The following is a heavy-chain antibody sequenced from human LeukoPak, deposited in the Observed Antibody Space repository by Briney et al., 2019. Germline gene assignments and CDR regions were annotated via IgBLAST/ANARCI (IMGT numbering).Heavy chain of an antibody. J-gene: IGHJ3*02. Sequence: KPGGSLRLSCAASGFTFSSYSMNWVRQAPGKGLEWVSSISSSSSYIYYADSVKGRFTVSRDNAKNSLYLQMNSLRAEDTAVYYCHVYDLAAFDIWGQGTMVTVSS. D-gene: IGHD3/OR15-3a*01. CDR2: ISSSSSYI. V-gene: IGHV3-21*01. CDR1: GFTFSSYS. CDR3: HVYDLAAFDI.